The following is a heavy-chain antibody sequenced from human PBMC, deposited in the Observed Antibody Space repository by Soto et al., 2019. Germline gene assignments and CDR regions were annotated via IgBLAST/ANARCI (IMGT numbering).Heavy chain of an antibody. D-gene: IGHD6-6*01. CDR1: GFTFSSYA. Sequence: PGVSLRLSFAASGFTFSSYAMHWVCQAQGKGLEWVSSISSSSSYIYYADSVKGRFTISRDNAKNSLYLQMNSLRAEDTAVYYCARDGVAARLRAHYMDVWGKGTTVTVSS. CDR3: ARDGVAARLRAHYMDV. J-gene: IGHJ6*03. V-gene: IGHV3-21*01. CDR2: ISSSSSYI.